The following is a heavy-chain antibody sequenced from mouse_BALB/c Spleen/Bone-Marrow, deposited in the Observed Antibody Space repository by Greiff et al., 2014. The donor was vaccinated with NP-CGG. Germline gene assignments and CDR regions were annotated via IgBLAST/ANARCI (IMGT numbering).Heavy chain of an antibody. V-gene: IGHV1-54*01. CDR3: ARRDGSYFDY. D-gene: IGHD3-3*01. J-gene: IGHJ2*01. CDR2: INPGSGGT. Sequence: QVQLQQPGAELVRPGTSVKVSCKASGYAFTNYLIEWVKQRPGQGLEWIGMINPGSGGTNYNEKFKGKATLTAYKSSSTAYMQLSSLTSDDSAVYFCARRDGSYFDYWGQGTTLTVSS. CDR1: GYAFTNYL.